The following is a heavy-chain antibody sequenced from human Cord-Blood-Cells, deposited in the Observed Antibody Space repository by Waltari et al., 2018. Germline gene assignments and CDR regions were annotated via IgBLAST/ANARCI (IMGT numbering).Heavy chain of an antibody. CDR3: AKKYDAFDI. CDR1: GFPFSSYG. V-gene: IGHV3-30*18. J-gene: IGHJ3*02. CDR2: ISYDGSNK. Sequence: QVQLVESGGGVVQPGGSLRHSCAASGFPFSSYGMHWVRPAPGKGLGWVAVISYDGSNKYYADSVKGRFTISRDNSKNTLYLQMNSLRAEDTAVYYCAKKYDAFDIWGQGTMVTVSS. D-gene: IGHD2-2*01.